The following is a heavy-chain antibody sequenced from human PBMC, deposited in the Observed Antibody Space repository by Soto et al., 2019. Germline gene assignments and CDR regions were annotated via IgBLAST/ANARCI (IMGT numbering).Heavy chain of an antibody. J-gene: IGHJ4*02. Sequence: QVQLVQSGGEVKKPGASVKVPCKASGYTFSNFGISWVRQAPGQGLEWMGWISTDNGSTKYAQNLQGRVTMTTDTTTSTAYMELRSLRSDDTAVYYCTRDAKYYDIMTGYFVNDYWGQGTLVTVSS. V-gene: IGHV1-18*01. CDR3: TRDAKYYDIMTGYFVNDY. CDR2: ISTDNGST. CDR1: GYTFSNFG. D-gene: IGHD3-9*01.